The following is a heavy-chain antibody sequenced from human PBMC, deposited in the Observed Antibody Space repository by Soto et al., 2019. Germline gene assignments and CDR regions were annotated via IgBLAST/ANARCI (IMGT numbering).Heavy chain of an antibody. CDR1: GFTFSDAW. D-gene: IGHD3-22*01. CDR2: IKSKTDGGTT. J-gene: IGHJ4*02. CDR3: TTDWRIGSGYYPYFDY. Sequence: PGGSLRLSCAAAGFTFSDAWMNWVRQAPGKGLEWVGRIKSKTDGGTTDYAAPVKGRFTISRDDSKNTLYLQMNSLKTEDTAVYYCTTDWRIGSGYYPYFDYWGQGTLVTVSS. V-gene: IGHV3-15*07.